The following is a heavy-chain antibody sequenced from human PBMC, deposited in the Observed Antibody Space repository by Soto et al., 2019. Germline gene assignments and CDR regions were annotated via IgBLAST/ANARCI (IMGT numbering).Heavy chain of an antibody. J-gene: IGHJ4*02. D-gene: IGHD6-6*01. V-gene: IGHV4-34*01. CDR1: GGSFSGYY. CDR2: INHSGST. CDR3: ARAPKVSGSAQTLSDF. Sequence: PSETLSLTCAVYGGSFSGYYWSWIRQPPGKGLEWIGEINHSGSTNYNPSLKSRVTISVDTSKNQFSLNLTSLTAADTAVYYCARAPKVSGSAQTLSDFWGQGALV.